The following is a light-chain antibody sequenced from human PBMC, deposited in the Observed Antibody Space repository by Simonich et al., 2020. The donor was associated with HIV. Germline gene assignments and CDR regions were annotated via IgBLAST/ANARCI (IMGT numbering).Light chain of an antibody. V-gene: IGLV1-40*01. CDR1: RSNIGAGYD. CDR3: QSYDSSLSGSV. Sequence: QSVLTQPPSVSGAPGQRVTISCTGSRSNIGAGYDVHWYQQLPGTAPKLLIYGNSNRPSGVPARCSGSKSGTSASLAITGLQAEDEADYYCQSYDSSLSGSVFGGGTQLTVL. CDR2: GNS. J-gene: IGLJ7*01.